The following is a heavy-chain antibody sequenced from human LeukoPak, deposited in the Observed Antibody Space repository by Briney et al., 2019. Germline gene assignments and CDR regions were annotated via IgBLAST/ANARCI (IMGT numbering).Heavy chain of an antibody. V-gene: IGHV7-4-1*01. J-gene: IGHJ4*02. Sequence: ASVKVSCKASGYTFTRNTINWVRQAPGQGLEWMGWASTNTGNPTYAQGFTGRFVFSSDTSVSTAYLQIGSLKAEDTAVYYCVTNFDSSGYFGYWGQGTLVTVSS. D-gene: IGHD3-22*01. CDR2: ASTNTGNP. CDR1: GYTFTRNT. CDR3: VTNFDSSGYFGY.